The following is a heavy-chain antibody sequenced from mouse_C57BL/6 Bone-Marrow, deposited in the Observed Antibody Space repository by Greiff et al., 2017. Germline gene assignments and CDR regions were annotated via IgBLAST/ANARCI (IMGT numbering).Heavy chain of an antibody. CDR1: GFTFSSYA. V-gene: IGHV5-9-1*02. Sequence: EVKLMESGAGLVKPGGSLKLSCAASGFTFSSYAMSWVRQTPEKRLEWVAYISSGGDYIYYADTVKGRFTISRDNARNTLYLQMSSLKSEDTAMYYGTRDARTAARGRFAYWGQGTLVTVSA. CDR3: TRDARTAARGRFAY. CDR2: ISSGGDYI. D-gene: IGHD1-2*01. J-gene: IGHJ3*01.